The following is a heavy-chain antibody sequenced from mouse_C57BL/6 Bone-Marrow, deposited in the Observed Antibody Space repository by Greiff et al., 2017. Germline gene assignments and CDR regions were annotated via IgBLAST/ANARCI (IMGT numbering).Heavy chain of an antibody. Sequence: EVQLQQSGAELVRPGASVKLSCTASGFNIKDYYMHWVKQRPEQGLEWIGRIDPEDGDTEYAPKFQGKATMTADTSSNTAYLQLSSLTSEDAAVYYCTTWLRRAWFAYWGQGTLVTVSA. CDR1: GFNIKDYY. V-gene: IGHV14-1*01. D-gene: IGHD2-2*01. CDR3: TTWLRRAWFAY. J-gene: IGHJ3*01. CDR2: IDPEDGDT.